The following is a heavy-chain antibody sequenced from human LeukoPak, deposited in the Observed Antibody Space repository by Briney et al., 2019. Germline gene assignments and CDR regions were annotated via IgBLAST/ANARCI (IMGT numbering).Heavy chain of an antibody. CDR1: GYTFTSYG. CDR2: ISAYNGNT. Sequence: ASVKVSCKASGYTFTSYGISWVRQAPGQGLDWMGWISAYNGNTNYAQKLQGRVTMTTDTSTSTAYMELRSLRSDDTAVYYCARALKYSSGWYFDYWGQGTLVTVSS. J-gene: IGHJ4*02. CDR3: ARALKYSSGWYFDY. V-gene: IGHV1-18*04. D-gene: IGHD6-19*01.